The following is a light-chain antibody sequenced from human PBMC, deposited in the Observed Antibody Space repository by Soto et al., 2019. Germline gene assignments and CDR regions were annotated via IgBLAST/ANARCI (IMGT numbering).Light chain of an antibody. CDR2: DVS. V-gene: IGLV2-14*03. CDR1: NSDIGGYNY. Sequence: QSALTQPASVSGSPGQSITISCTGTNSDIGGYNYVSWYQQHPGKAPKLMIYDVSNRPSGVSYRFSGSKSGNTASLTLSGLQAEDGADYYCSSYTSRRTLGVFGGGTKLTVL. CDR3: SSYTSRRTLGV. J-gene: IGLJ2*01.